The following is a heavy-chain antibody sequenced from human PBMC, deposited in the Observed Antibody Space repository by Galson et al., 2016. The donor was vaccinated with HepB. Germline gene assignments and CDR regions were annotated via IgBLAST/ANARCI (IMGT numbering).Heavy chain of an antibody. CDR2: ISSGSSYI. J-gene: IGHJ3*02. V-gene: IGHV3-21*01. CDR3: ARVREQQLLDAFDI. Sequence: SLRLSCATSGFTSTRYNMNWVRRAPGKGLEWVSSISSGSSYIYYADSVKGRFTISRDNVKKSLYLQMNSLRPEDTAVDYCARVREQQLLDAFDIWGQGTMVTVSS. CDR1: GFTSTRYN. D-gene: IGHD6-13*01.